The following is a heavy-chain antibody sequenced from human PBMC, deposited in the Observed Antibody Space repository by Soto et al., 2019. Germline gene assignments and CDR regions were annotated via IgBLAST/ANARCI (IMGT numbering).Heavy chain of an antibody. V-gene: IGHV3-9*01. D-gene: IGHD2-2*01. CDR2: ISWNSGSI. J-gene: IGHJ4*02. CDR1: GFTFDDYA. CDR3: AKDRWARSTNRLFDY. Sequence: GGSLRLSCAASGFTFDDYAMHWVRQAPGKGLEWVSGISWNSGSIGYADSVKGRFTISRDNAKNSLYLQMNSLRAEDTALYYCAKDRWARSTNRLFDYWGQGTLVTVSS.